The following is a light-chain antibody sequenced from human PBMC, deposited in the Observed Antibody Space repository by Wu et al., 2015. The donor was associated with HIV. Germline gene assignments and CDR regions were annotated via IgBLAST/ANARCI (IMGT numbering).Light chain of an antibody. CDR3: LQYDIPFT. CDR2: GTF. CDR1: ESSPPP. Sequence: ATLLLQGQSESSPPPTLAWYHQKSGRGPRLLIYGTFNRASGVPDRFNGSGSGTHFTLTISSLEPEDFAVYFCLQYDIPFTFGGGTKVDIK. J-gene: IGKJ4*01. V-gene: IGKV3-20*01.